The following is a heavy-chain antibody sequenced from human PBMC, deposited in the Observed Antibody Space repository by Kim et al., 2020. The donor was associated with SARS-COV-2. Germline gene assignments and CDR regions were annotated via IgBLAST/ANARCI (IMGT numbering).Heavy chain of an antibody. D-gene: IGHD3-22*01. V-gene: IGHV3-15*01. J-gene: IGHJ4*02. Sequence: VKGRFTISRDDSKTTLYVQMNSLKTEDTAVYYCTTDLKNYYDSSAFYYIYWGQGTLVTVSS. CDR3: TTDLKNYYDSSAFYYIY.